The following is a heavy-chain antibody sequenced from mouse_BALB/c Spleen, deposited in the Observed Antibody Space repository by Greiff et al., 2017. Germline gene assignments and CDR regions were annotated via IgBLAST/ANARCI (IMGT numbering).Heavy chain of an antibody. V-gene: IGHV1-54*01. CDR1: GYAFTNYL. Sequence: QVQLKQSGAELVRPGTSVKVSCKASGYAFTNYLIEWVKQRPGQGLEWIGVINPGSGGTNYNEKFKGKATLTADKSSSTAYMQLSSLTSDDSAVYFCARSRLRIGVFYAMDYWGQGTSVTVSS. J-gene: IGHJ4*01. CDR3: ARSRLRIGVFYAMDY. D-gene: IGHD1-2*01. CDR2: INPGSGGT.